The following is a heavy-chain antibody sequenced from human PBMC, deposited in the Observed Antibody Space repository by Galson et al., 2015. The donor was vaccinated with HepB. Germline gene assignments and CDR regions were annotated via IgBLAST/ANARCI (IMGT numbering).Heavy chain of an antibody. V-gene: IGHV3-23*01. Sequence: SLRLSCAASGFTFGSYAMTWVRQSPERGLEWVSAISDSGATPYYPDSMKGRLTISRDNSKNTLYLQMNTLRAEDTALYYCARVTLGYCDFWGQGALVIVSS. CDR3: ARVTLGYCDF. J-gene: IGHJ4*02. CDR1: GFTFGSYA. CDR2: ISDSGATP. D-gene: IGHD2-15*01.